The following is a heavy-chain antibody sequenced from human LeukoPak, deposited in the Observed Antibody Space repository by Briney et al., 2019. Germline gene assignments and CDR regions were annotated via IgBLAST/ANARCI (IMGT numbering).Heavy chain of an antibody. D-gene: IGHD3-9*01. V-gene: IGHV5-51*01. CDR1: GYSFTSYW. CDR2: IYPGDSDT. Sequence: GESLKISCKGSGYSFTSYWIGWMRQMPGKGLEWMGIIYPGDSDTRYSPSFQGQVTISADKSISTAYLQWSSLKASDTAMYYCARNSDYDILTGYYIPYDYWGQGTLVTVSS. CDR3: ARNSDYDILTGYYIPYDY. J-gene: IGHJ4*02.